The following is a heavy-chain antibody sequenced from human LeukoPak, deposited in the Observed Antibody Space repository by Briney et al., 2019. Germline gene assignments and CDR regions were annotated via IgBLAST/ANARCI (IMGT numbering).Heavy chain of an antibody. CDR1: GFSISSGYY. CDR2: IHPSGTM. J-gene: IGHJ4*02. Sequence: PSETLSLTSVVSGFSISSGYYWGWIPQPPGKGLEWIGNIHPSGTMYHNSTLNSRVTMSIDTSKNQFSLKLSSVTAADTAVYYCAREAERRVVNWGQGTLVTVSS. CDR3: AREAERRVVN. V-gene: IGHV4-38-2*02. D-gene: IGHD1-1*01.